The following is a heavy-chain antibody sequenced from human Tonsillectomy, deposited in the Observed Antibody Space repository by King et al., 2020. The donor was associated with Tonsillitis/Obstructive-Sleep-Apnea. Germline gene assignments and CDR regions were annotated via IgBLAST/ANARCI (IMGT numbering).Heavy chain of an antibody. J-gene: IGHJ3*02. D-gene: IGHD1-7*01. CDR1: GFTFSTYA. CDR3: ARDIAPITGITGDAFDI. V-gene: IGHV3-30*01. CDR2: ISYDGRHK. Sequence: VQLVESGGGVVQPGRSLRLSCAASGFTFSTYAMHWVRQAPGKGLEWVAVISYDGRHKHYADSGKGRFCISRDNSKNTVYLQMNSLRAEDTAVYYCARDIAPITGITGDAFDIWGQGTMVTVSS.